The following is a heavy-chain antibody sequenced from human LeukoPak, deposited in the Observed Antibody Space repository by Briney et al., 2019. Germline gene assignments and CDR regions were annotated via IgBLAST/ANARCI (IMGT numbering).Heavy chain of an antibody. D-gene: IGHD3-22*01. J-gene: IGHJ4*02. Sequence: SVTLSLICTVSGGSISSSSYYWGWIRQPPGKGLEWIGSIYYSGSTYYNPSLKSRVTISVDTSKNQFSLNLSSVTAADTAVYYCARLYYDSSGYYQICYFDYWGQGTLVTVSS. V-gene: IGHV4-39*01. CDR1: GGSISSSSYY. CDR2: IYYSGST. CDR3: ARLYYDSSGYYQICYFDY.